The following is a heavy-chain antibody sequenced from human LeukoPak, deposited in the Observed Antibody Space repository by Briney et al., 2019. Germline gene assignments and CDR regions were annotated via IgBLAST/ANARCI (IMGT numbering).Heavy chain of an antibody. V-gene: IGHV4-38-2*02. CDR1: GYSISSGYY. D-gene: IGHD6-6*01. CDR3: AREYSSSSRAFDI. Sequence: NPSETLSLTCAVSGYSISSGYYWGWIRQPPGKGLEWIGSIYHNGNTYYNPSLKSRVTISVDTSKNQFSLKLSSVTAADTAVSYCAREYSSSSRAFDIWGQGTMVTVSS. CDR2: IYHNGNT. J-gene: IGHJ3*02.